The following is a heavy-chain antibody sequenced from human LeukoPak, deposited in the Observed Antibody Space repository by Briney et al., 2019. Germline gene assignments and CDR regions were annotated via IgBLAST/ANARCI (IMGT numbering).Heavy chain of an antibody. CDR3: ASSSGWYVCDY. CDR1: GGSISSSSYY. D-gene: IGHD6-19*01. V-gene: IGHV4-39*01. J-gene: IGHJ4*02. Sequence: SETLSLTCTVSGGSISSSSYYWGWIRQPPGKGLEWIGSIYYSGSTYYNPSLKSRVTISVDTSKNQFSLKLSSVTAADTAVYYCASSSGWYVCDYWGQGTLVTVSS. CDR2: IYYSGST.